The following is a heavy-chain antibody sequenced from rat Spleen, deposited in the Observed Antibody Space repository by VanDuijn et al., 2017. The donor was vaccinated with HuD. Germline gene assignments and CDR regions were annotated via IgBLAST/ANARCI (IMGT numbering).Heavy chain of an antibody. CDR2: ITNASGGT. CDR3: ATDGYYDGTYYSVYVMDA. Sequence: EVQLVESGGGLVQPGRSLKLSCGASGFTFSNYGMAWVRQAPTKGLEWVASITNASGGTHYPDSVKGRFTISRDIAKSTLYLQMNNLRSEDTATYYWATDGYYDGTYYSVYVMDAWGQGASVTVSS. V-gene: IGHV5-27*01. CDR1: GFTFSNYG. J-gene: IGHJ4*01. D-gene: IGHD1-12*02.